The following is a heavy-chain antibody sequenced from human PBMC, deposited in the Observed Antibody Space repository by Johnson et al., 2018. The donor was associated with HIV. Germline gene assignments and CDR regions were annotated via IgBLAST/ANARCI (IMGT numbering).Heavy chain of an antibody. CDR1: GFTFNSYG. D-gene: IGHD3-10*01. Sequence: QVQLVESGGGVVQPGRSLRLSCGASGFTFNSYGMHWVRQAPGKGLEWVAVIWYDGSNKYYVDSVKGRFTISRDNSKNTLFLHMSDLRPEDTAVYYCAKDIYSVSKIRGLIAPALENHGMDVWGQGRMVTVS. CDR2: IWYDGSNK. CDR3: AKDIYSVSKIRGLIAPALENHGMDV. J-gene: IGHJ3*01. V-gene: IGHV3-33*06.